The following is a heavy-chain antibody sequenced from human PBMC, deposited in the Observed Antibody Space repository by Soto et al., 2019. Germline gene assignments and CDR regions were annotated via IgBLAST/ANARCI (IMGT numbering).Heavy chain of an antibody. CDR3: ASESYGSGSYYLRGSDY. Sequence: SSVKVACKASGGAFSSYAISWVRQAPGQGLEWMGGIIPIFGTANDAQKFQGRVTITADESTSTAYMELSSLRSEDTDVYYCASESYGSGSYYLRGSDYWGQGTLVTVSS. D-gene: IGHD3-10*01. J-gene: IGHJ4*02. CDR2: IIPIFGTA. V-gene: IGHV1-69*13. CDR1: GGAFSSYA.